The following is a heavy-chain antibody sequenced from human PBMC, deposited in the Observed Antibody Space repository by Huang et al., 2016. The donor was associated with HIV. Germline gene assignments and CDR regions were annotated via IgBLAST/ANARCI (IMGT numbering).Heavy chain of an antibody. Sequence: EEHLVESGGGLVQPGGSLRLSCEASGFKFSNYWMQWVRQAPGKGLMWVSRIKIDGRTTDYADSVKGRCTIARDNAKNTLYLQMSSLTAEDTAIYYCARAGGFEIWGRGTVVTVSS. V-gene: IGHV3-74*01. D-gene: IGHD2-15*01. J-gene: IGHJ3*02. CDR1: GFKFSNYW. CDR3: ARAGGFEI. CDR2: IKIDGRTT.